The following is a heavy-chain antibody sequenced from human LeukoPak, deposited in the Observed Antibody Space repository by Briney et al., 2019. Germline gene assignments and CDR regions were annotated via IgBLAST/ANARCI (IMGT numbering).Heavy chain of an antibody. CDR1: GGSISSYY. D-gene: IGHD2-2*02. V-gene: IGHV4-4*07. J-gene: IGHJ3*02. CDR2: IYTSGST. Sequence: ASETLSLTCTVSGGSISSYYWSWIRQPAGKGLEWIGRIYTSGSTNYNPSLKSRVTMSVDTSKNQFSLKLSSVTAADTAVYYCARDGSAIVVVPAAIQGDAFDIWGQGTMVTVSS. CDR3: ARDGSAIVVVPAAIQGDAFDI.